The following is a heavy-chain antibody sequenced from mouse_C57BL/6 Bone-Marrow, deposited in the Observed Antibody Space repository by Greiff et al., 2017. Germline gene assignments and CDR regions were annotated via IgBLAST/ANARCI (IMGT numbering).Heavy chain of an antibody. CDR1: GFTFSSYG. Sequence: EVMLVESGGDLVKPGGSLKLSCAASGFTFSSYGMSWVRQTPDKRLEWVATISSGGSYTYYPDSVKGRFTISRDNAKNTLYLQMSSLKSEDTAMYYCARHTTGSYAMDYWGQGTSVTVSS. J-gene: IGHJ4*01. CDR2: ISSGGSYT. D-gene: IGHD1-1*01. V-gene: IGHV5-6*02. CDR3: ARHTTGSYAMDY.